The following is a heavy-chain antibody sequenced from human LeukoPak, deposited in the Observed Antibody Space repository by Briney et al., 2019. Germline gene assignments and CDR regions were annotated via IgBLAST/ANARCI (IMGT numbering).Heavy chain of an antibody. CDR3: ARDATSDYYGSGSFDY. CDR1: GGSISSYY. J-gene: IGHJ4*02. D-gene: IGHD3-10*01. Sequence: SETLSLTCTVSGGSISSYYWSWIRQPPGKGLEWIGYIYYSGSTNYNPSLKSRVTISVDTSKNQFSLKLSSVTAADTAVYYCARDATSDYYGSGSFDYWGQGTLVTASS. CDR2: IYYSGST. V-gene: IGHV4-59*01.